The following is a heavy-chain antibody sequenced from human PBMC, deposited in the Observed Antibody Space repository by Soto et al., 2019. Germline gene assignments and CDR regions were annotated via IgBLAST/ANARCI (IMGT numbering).Heavy chain of an antibody. Sequence: SETLSLTCTVSGDSINNYYWSWIGQPPGKRLEWIGYIYYTGSTTYNPSLESRVTMSVDTSKNQFSLKLSSVNAADTAVYYCAKYRRTEAEGFTLDYWGRGTLVTVSS. CDR1: GDSINNYY. D-gene: IGHD6-13*01. CDR3: AKYRRTEAEGFTLDY. CDR2: IYYTGST. V-gene: IGHV4-59*01. J-gene: IGHJ4*02.